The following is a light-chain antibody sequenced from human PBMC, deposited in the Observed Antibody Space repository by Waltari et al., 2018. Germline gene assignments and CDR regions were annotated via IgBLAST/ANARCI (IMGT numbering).Light chain of an antibody. Sequence: QPVLTQPPSSSASHGESARLTCPLPSDITVGAFNISCYHQQPGSPPRVLLYHKSVSEKAQGSAVTSRFSGSKDAASNAGIFLSSGLQSEDEADYCCMFWPSNVWVCGGGTKLTVL. J-gene: IGLJ3*02. CDR1: SDITVGAFN. CDR2: HKSVSEK. CDR3: MFWPSNVWV. V-gene: IGLV5-37*01.